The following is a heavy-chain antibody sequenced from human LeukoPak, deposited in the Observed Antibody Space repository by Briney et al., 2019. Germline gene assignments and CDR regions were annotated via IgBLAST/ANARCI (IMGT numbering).Heavy chain of an antibody. Sequence: SETLSLTCAVYGGSFSGYYWSWIRQPPGKGLEWIGEINHSGSTNYNPSLKSRVTISVDTSKNQFSLKLSSVTAADTAVYYCARRYYGSGPDVWGKGTTVTISS. V-gene: IGHV4-34*01. D-gene: IGHD3-10*01. CDR3: ARRYYGSGPDV. CDR2: INHSGST. CDR1: GGSFSGYY. J-gene: IGHJ6*04.